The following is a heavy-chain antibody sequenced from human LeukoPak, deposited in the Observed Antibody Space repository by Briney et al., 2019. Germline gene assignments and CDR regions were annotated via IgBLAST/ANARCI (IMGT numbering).Heavy chain of an antibody. Sequence: PSETLSLTCTVSGGSISSSSYYWGWIRQPPGKGLEWIGSIYYSGSTYYNPSLKSRVTISVDTSKNQFSLKLSSVTAADTAVYYCARTYYYDCSGYYYYYYYKDVWGKGTTVTVSS. CDR2: IYYSGST. J-gene: IGHJ6*03. V-gene: IGHV4-39*01. D-gene: IGHD3-22*01. CDR1: GGSISSSSYY. CDR3: ARTYYYDCSGYYYYYYYKDV.